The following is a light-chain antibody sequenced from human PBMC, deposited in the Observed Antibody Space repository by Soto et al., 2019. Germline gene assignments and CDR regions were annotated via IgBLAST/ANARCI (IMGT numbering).Light chain of an antibody. V-gene: IGKV3-11*01. CDR3: HQRQSWPRT. Sequence: EVVLTQSPATLSSFPGDRVTLSCRASQAVNTRLAWYQHKPGQAPRLLIYLTSNRAAGIPARFSGSGSETGFTLTISDVEPEDFAVYYCHQRQSWPRTFGQGTKV. J-gene: IGKJ1*01. CDR1: QAVNTR. CDR2: LTS.